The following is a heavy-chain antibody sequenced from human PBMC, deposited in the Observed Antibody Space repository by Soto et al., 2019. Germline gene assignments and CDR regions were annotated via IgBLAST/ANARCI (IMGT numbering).Heavy chain of an antibody. Sequence: EVQLLESGGNLVQPGGSLRLCCAASGFTFSDCAMSWVRQAPGKGLEWVSGISRSGGTTYYADSVKGRFTISRDNSKNMLNLQMNSLRAEDTAVYYCAKMMGGAIRFFDFWGQGILVTVSS. CDR3: AKMMGGAIRFFDF. CDR1: GFTFSDCA. D-gene: IGHD2-21*01. J-gene: IGHJ4*02. CDR2: ISRSGGTT. V-gene: IGHV3-23*01.